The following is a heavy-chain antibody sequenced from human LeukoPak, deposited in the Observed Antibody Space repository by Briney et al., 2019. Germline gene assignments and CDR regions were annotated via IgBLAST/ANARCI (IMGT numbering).Heavy chain of an antibody. Sequence: SETLSLTCTVSGGSISSYYWSWIRQPAGKGLEWIGRIYTSGSTNYNPSLKSRVTMSVDTSKNQFSLKLSSVTAADTAVYYCARGGRGWYDILTGYRFDYWGQGTLVTVSS. CDR3: ARGGRGWYDILTGYRFDY. CDR1: GGSISSYY. V-gene: IGHV4-4*07. J-gene: IGHJ4*02. D-gene: IGHD3-9*01. CDR2: IYTSGST.